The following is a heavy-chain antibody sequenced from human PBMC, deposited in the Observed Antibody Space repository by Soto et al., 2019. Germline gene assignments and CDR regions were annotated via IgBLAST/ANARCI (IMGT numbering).Heavy chain of an antibody. CDR2: ISYDGSNK. D-gene: IGHD6-6*01. Sequence: QVQLVESGGGVVQPGRSLRLSCAASGFTFSSYAMQWVRQAPGKGLEWVAVISYDGSNKYYADSVKGRFTISRDNSKNTLYLQMNSLRAEDTAVYYCASEYSSWNNDPYYFDYWGQGTLVTVSS. CDR3: ASEYSSWNNDPYYFDY. CDR1: GFTFSSYA. J-gene: IGHJ4*02. V-gene: IGHV3-30-3*01.